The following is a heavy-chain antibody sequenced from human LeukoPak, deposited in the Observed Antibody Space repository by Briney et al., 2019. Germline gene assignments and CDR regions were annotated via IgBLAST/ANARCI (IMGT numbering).Heavy chain of an antibody. J-gene: IGHJ4*02. D-gene: IGHD3-9*01. CDR1: GFTFSSYS. V-gene: IGHV3-48*02. Sequence: GGSLRLSCAASGFTFSSYSMNWVRQAPGKGLEWVSYISSSSTIYYADSVKGRFIISRDNAKNSLYLQMNSLRDEDTAVYYCARDPYEGYDILSLATLDYWGQGTLVTVSS. CDR2: ISSSSTI. CDR3: ARDPYEGYDILSLATLDY.